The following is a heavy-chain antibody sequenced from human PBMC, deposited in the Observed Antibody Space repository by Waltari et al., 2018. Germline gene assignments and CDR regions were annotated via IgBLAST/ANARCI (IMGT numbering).Heavy chain of an antibody. CDR2: INPNNGDT. CDR3: ATTGDLYYENSRYGLLGY. CDR1: GYSFNVHY. Sequence: QVHLVQSGAEVKKPGASVKVSCKSSGYSFNVHYLYWLRQAPGQGLDWMGRINPNNGDTAYAQRFQGSVTMTRDTSISTAYMELSSLTSDDTAVYYCATTGDLYYENSRYGLLGYWGQGTRVTVSS. D-gene: IGHD3-22*01. J-gene: IGHJ4*02. V-gene: IGHV1-2*06.